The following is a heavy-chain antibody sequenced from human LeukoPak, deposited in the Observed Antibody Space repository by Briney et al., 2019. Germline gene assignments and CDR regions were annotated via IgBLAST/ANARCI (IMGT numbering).Heavy chain of an antibody. V-gene: IGHV3-30*04. CDR3: AKEGGSGGYYPPDAFDV. D-gene: IGHD1-26*01. Sequence: GGSLTLSCAGSGFTFSGYAMSWVRQTPGKGLEWVAMISFDGSNKKYADYVKGRFTISRDNSKNTLYLQMNSLRAEATAMYYCAKEGGSGGYYPPDAFDVWGQGTMVTVSS. CDR1: GFTFSGYA. CDR2: ISFDGSNK. J-gene: IGHJ3*01.